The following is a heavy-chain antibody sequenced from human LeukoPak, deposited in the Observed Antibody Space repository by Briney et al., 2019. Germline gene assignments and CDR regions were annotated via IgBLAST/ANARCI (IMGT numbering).Heavy chain of an antibody. J-gene: IGHJ4*02. CDR3: ARDGRNYYDRSGYYSALAY. V-gene: IGHV3-30-3*01. CDR2: ISYDGSNK. D-gene: IGHD3-22*01. Sequence: GGSLRLSCAASGFTFSSYWMSWVRQAPGRGLEWVAVISYDGSNKYYADSVKGRFTISRDNSKNTLYLQMNSLRADDTAVYYCARDGRNYYDRSGYYSALAYWGQGTLVTVSS. CDR1: GFTFSSYW.